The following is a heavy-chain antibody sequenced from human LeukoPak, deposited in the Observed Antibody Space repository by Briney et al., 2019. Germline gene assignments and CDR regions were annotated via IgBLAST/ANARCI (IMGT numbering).Heavy chain of an antibody. Sequence: SQTLSLTCTVSGGSISSGSYYWSWIRQPAGKGLEWIGRIYTSGSTHYNPSLKSRVTISVDTSKNQFSLKLSSVTAADTAVYYCARQRTGTIYYFDYWGQGTLVTVSS. CDR1: GGSISSGSYY. CDR2: IYTSGST. J-gene: IGHJ4*02. D-gene: IGHD1-1*01. CDR3: ARQRTGTIYYFDY. V-gene: IGHV4-61*02.